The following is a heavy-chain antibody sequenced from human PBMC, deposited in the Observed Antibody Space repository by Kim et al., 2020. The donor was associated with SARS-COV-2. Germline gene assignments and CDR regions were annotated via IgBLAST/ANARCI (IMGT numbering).Heavy chain of an antibody. CDR2: ISGSGGST. Sequence: GGSLRLSCAASGFTFSSYAMSWVRQAPGKGLEWVSAISGSGGSTYYADSVKGRFTISRDNSKNTLYLQMNSLRAEDTAVYYCAKDLRGAVVVNEGFDYWGQGTLVTVSS. J-gene: IGHJ4*02. CDR1: GFTFSSYA. V-gene: IGHV3-23*01. D-gene: IGHD3-22*01. CDR3: AKDLRGAVVVNEGFDY.